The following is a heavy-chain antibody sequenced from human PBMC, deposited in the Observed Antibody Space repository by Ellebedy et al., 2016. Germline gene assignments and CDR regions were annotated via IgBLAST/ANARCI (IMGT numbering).Heavy chain of an antibody. CDR3: ARGGVVPAANYYYYYMDV. V-gene: IGHV1-18*01. CDR2: ISAYNGNT. CDR1: GYTFTSYG. J-gene: IGHJ6*03. D-gene: IGHD2-2*01. Sequence: ASVKVSCXASGYTFTSYGISWVRQAPGQGLEWMGWISAYNGNTNYAQKLQGRVTMTTDTSTSTAYMELSSLRSEDTAVYYCARGGVVPAANYYYYYMDVWGKGTTVTVSS.